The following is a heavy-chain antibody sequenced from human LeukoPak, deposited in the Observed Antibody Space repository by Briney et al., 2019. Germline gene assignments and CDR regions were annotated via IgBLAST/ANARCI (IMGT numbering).Heavy chain of an antibody. CDR3: ARVKWDHPADY. CDR1: GYTFTDSY. Sequence: ASVKVSCKTSGYTFTDSYIHWVRQAPGQGLEWMGRNNPNSGDSNYSQKFQGRVTMTRDTSISTAYMELSRLRSDDTAVYYCARVKWDHPADYWGQGTLVTVSS. CDR2: NNPNSGDS. V-gene: IGHV1-2*06. D-gene: IGHD1-26*01. J-gene: IGHJ4*02.